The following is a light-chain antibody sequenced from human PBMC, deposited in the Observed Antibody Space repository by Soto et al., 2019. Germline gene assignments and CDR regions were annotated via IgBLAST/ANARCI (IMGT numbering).Light chain of an antibody. J-gene: IGKJ5*01. Sequence: DLQMTQSPSSLSASVGDRVTTTCRASQGISYHVAWYQQKPGKVPKLLIYGASTLQSGVPSRFSGSGSGTDFTLTISSLEPEDFAVYYCQQYGSSPPITFGQGRLLEVK. V-gene: IGKV1-27*01. CDR3: QQYGSSPPIT. CDR2: GAS. CDR1: QGISYH.